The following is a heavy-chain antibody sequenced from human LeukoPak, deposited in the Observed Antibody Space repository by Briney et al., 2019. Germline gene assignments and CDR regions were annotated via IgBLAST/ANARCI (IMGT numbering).Heavy chain of an antibody. CDR1: GYTFTSYD. CDR2: MNPNSGNT. Sequence: ASVKVSCKASGYTFTSYDINWVRQATGQGLEWMGWMNPNSGNTGYAQKFQGRVTMTRNTSISTVYMELSSLRSEDTAVYYCARAYGSGSYSWFDPWGQGTLVTVSS. D-gene: IGHD3-10*01. CDR3: ARAYGSGSYSWFDP. J-gene: IGHJ5*02. V-gene: IGHV1-8*01.